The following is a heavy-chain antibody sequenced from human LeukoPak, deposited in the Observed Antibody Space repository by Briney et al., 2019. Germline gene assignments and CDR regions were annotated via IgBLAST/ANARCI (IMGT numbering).Heavy chain of an antibody. CDR2: INHNGNVN. V-gene: IGHV3-7*03. J-gene: IGHJ4*02. Sequence: GGSLRLSRAASGFTFSSYWMNWARQAPGKGLEWVASINHNGNVNYYVDSVKGRFTISRDNAKNSLYLQMSNLRAEDTAVYFCARGGGLDVWGQGTLVTVSS. CDR3: ARGGGLDV. D-gene: IGHD3/OR15-3a*01. CDR1: GFTFSSYW.